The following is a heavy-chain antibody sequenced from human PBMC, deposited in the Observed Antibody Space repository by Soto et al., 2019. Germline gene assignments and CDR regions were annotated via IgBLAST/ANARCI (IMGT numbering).Heavy chain of an antibody. V-gene: IGHV3-21*01. D-gene: IGHD1-26*01. CDR3: ARRDPGAYFHH. Sequence: EVQLVESGGGLVKPGGSLRLSCAASGFTFSSYSMNWVRQAPGKGLEWVSSISSSSSYIYSADSVKGRFTISRDNAKNSLYLQMNSLRAEDTAIYYCARRDPGAYFHHWGQGTLVTVSS. J-gene: IGHJ1*01. CDR2: ISSSSSYI. CDR1: GFTFSSYS.